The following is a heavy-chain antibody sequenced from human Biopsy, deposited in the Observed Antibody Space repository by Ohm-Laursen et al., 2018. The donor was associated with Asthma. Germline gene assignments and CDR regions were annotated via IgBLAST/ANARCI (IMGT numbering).Heavy chain of an antibody. CDR1: GFTFSSYG. V-gene: IGHV3-33*06. CDR3: AKGWYFDS. Sequence: SLRLSCAASGFTFSSYGMHWVRQAPGKGLEWVAVIWYDGSNKYHADSVKGRFTISRDNSRDTVSLQMNSLRADDTAVYYCAKGWYFDSWGQGTQVTVSS. J-gene: IGHJ4*02. D-gene: IGHD6-13*01. CDR2: IWYDGSNK.